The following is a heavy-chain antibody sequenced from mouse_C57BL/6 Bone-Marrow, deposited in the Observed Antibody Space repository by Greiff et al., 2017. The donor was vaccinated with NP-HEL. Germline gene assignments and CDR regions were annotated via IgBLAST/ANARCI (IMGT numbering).Heavy chain of an antibody. J-gene: IGHJ1*03. Sequence: EVMLVESGGGLVKPGGSLKLSCAASGFTFSDYGMHWVRQAPEKGLEWVAYISSGSSTTYYADTVKGRFTISRDNAKNTLFLQMTRLRSEDTAMYYCATYDGYLYWYLDVWGTGTTVTVSS. CDR2: ISSGSSTT. V-gene: IGHV5-17*01. CDR1: GFTFSDYG. D-gene: IGHD2-3*01. CDR3: ATYDGYLYWYLDV.